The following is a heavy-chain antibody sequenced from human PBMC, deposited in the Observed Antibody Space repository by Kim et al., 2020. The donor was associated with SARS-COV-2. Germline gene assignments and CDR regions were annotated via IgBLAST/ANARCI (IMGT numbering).Heavy chain of an antibody. CDR3: ARVASGWNAAFDI. Sequence: YADSVKGRFIISRDNSKDTLYLQMNSLGAEDTAKYYCARVASGWNAAFDIWGQGTMVTVSS. J-gene: IGHJ3*02. D-gene: IGHD6-19*01. V-gene: IGHV3-23*01.